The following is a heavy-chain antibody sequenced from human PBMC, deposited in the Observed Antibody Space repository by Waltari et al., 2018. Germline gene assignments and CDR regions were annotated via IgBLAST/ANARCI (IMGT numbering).Heavy chain of an antibody. Sequence: QMHLVQSGAEVRRPGSSVKISCKASGRTFTFVYLHWVRPAPGQSLEWLGRIPAYNGNTKYAQNFKERVAFSRDCSLGLYLELRGLTSDDTGIYFCAGQSRALTLTGPDSWGQGILVTVSS. CDR3: AGQSRALTLTGPDS. CDR2: IPAYNGNT. J-gene: IGHJ4*02. CDR1: GRTFTFVY. D-gene: IGHD3-9*01. V-gene: IGHV1-45*02.